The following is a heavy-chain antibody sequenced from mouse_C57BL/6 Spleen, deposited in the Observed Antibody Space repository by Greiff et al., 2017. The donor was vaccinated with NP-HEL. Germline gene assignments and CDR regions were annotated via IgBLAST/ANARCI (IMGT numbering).Heavy chain of an antibody. CDR3: AREGDSNYPFDY. D-gene: IGHD2-5*01. J-gene: IGHJ2*01. CDR2: INYDGSST. Sequence: EVQLVESEGGLVQPGSSMKLSCTASGFTFSDYYMAWVRQVPEKGLEWVANINYDGSSTYYLDSLKSRFIISRDNAKNILYLQMSSLKSEDTATYYCAREGDSNYPFDYWGQGTTLTVSS. V-gene: IGHV5-16*01. CDR1: GFTFSDYY.